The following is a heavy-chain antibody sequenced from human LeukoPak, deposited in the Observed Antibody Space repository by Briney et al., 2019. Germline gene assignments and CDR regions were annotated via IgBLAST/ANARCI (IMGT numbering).Heavy chain of an antibody. Sequence: HPGGPLRLSCVASGFPFSRYRMNWVRQAPGKGLEWVVVIWFDGSNMYYADSVKSRLTISRDNSESTLYLHMNSLRAEDTAVYYCAKAVAATGHYYFGMDVWGQGTTITVSS. CDR1: GFPFSRYR. D-gene: IGHD6-19*01. CDR2: IWFDGSNM. V-gene: IGHV3-33*06. J-gene: IGHJ6*02. CDR3: AKAVAATGHYYFGMDV.